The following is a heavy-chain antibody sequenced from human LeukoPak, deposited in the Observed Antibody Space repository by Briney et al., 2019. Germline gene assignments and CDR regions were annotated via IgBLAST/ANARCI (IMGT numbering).Heavy chain of an antibody. Sequence: SETLSLTCTVSGGSISSNNYYWGWIRQPPGKGLEWIGSIYYSGSTYYNPSLKSRVTISVDTSKNQFSLKLSSVTAADTAVYYCASPNWNYAGIDCWGQGTLVTVSS. CDR2: IYYSGST. D-gene: IGHD1-7*01. CDR3: ASPNWNYAGIDC. J-gene: IGHJ4*02. CDR1: GGSISSNNYY. V-gene: IGHV4-39*01.